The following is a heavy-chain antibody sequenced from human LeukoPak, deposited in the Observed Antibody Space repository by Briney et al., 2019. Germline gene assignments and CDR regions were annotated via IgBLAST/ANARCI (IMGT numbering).Heavy chain of an antibody. CDR3: ATVEPFYYARGFDY. J-gene: IGHJ4*02. CDR1: GFTFSTYA. D-gene: IGHD3-10*01. CDR2: ISDSGSST. V-gene: IGHV3-23*01. Sequence: GGSRRLSCAASGFTFSTYAMSWVRQAPGKGLEWVSAISDSGSSTYYADSVKVRFTISRDNSKNTLYLQMNSLRAGDTAVYYCATVEPFYYARGFDYWGQGTLVTVSS.